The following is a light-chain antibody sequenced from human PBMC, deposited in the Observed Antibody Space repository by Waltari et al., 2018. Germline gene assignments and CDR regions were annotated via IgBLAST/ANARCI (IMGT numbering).Light chain of an antibody. CDR3: GTWDSDLNTVL. CDR2: DNE. CDR1: YSNIGANY. V-gene: IGLV1-51*01. J-gene: IGLJ2*01. Sequence: QSLLTQPPSVSAAPGQKVSISCSGRYSNIGANYVCWYQQFPGTAPKLLIYDNEGRPAGIPDRFSGSKSGNSATLAITGLQTGDEADYYCGTWDSDLNTVLFGGGTKVTVL.